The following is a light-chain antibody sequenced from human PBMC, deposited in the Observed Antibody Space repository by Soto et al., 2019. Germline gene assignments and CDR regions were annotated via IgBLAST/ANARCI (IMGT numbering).Light chain of an antibody. Sequence: DIQMTQSPSTLSASVADRVTITCRASQNIFDFLNWYQQKPGKAPKLLIYAASSLQSGVPSRFSGSGSGTDFTLTISSLQPEDFATYYCQQTYNTPQTFGQGTKVDI. V-gene: IGKV1-39*01. J-gene: IGKJ1*01. CDR2: AAS. CDR1: QNIFDF. CDR3: QQTYNTPQT.